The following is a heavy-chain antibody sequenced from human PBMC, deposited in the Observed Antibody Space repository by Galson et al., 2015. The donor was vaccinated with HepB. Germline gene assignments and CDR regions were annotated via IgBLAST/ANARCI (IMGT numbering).Heavy chain of an antibody. D-gene: IGHD2-21*01. J-gene: IGHJ3*02. Sequence: SLRLSCAASGFTFSTYGMHWVRQAPGEGLEWVAVISYDGSIKYHADSVQGRFTISRDNSRNTLYLQMNSLTVGDTAVYYCAKEGVYFALNIRGQGTMVTVSS. V-gene: IGHV3-30*18. CDR1: GFTFSTYG. CDR3: AKEGVYFALNI. CDR2: ISYDGSIK.